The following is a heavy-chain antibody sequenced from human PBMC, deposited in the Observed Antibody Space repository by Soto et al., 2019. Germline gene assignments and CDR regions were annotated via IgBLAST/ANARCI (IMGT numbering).Heavy chain of an antibody. CDR3: ARASPGGFLEWLSRLSYHLAY. Sequence: SETLSLTCTASGGSISSGGYYWSWIRQHPGKGLEWIGYIYYSGSTYYNPSLRSRVTISVDTSKNQFSLKLSSVTAADTAVYYCARASPGGFLEWLSRLSYHLAYWGQGTLVTVSS. CDR2: IYYSGST. CDR1: GGSISSGGYY. V-gene: IGHV4-30-4*08. D-gene: IGHD3-3*01. J-gene: IGHJ4*02.